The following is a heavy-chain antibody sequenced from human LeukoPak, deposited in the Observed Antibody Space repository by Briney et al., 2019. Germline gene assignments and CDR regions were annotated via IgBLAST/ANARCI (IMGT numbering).Heavy chain of an antibody. Sequence: SETLSLTCTVSGGSISSYYWSWIRQPPGKGLEWIGYIYYSGTTNYNPSLKSRVTISVDTSKNRFSLKLSSVTAADTAVYYCARQGYGDLYFFDYWGQGTLVTVSS. D-gene: IGHD4-17*01. CDR3: ARQGYGDLYFFDY. J-gene: IGHJ4*02. V-gene: IGHV4-59*01. CDR1: GGSISSYY. CDR2: IYYSGTT.